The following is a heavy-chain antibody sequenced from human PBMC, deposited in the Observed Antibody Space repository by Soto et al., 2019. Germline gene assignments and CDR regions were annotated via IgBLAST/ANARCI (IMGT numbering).Heavy chain of an antibody. V-gene: IGHV3-15*07. J-gene: IGHJ4*02. Sequence: EVQLVESGGGLVKPGGSLGLSCVASGFTFIKAWMNWVRQAPGKGMEWVGHIKKKSDGGTADYGAPAKDRFTISRDDSKNTVYLEMNSLRTADTAVYYCVEDYCYRPPNWGEGTLVTVSS. CDR2: IKKKSDGGTA. CDR1: GFTFIKAW. D-gene: IGHD2-21*01. CDR3: VEDYCYRPPN.